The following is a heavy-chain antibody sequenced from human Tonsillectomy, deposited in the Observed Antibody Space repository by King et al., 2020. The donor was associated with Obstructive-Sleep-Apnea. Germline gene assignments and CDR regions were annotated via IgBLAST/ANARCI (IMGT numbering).Heavy chain of an antibody. CDR3: ARVFRGGGDLRNFDY. CDR2: IFYSGNT. V-gene: IGHV4-31*03. D-gene: IGHD2-21*02. CDR1: GGSISGAAYY. Sequence: LQLQESGPGLVKPSQTLSLTCTVSGGSISGAAYYWSWIRQHPGKGLEWIGYIFYSGNTYYSPSLRSRVTISVDTSKNQFSLKLNSMTAADTAVYYCARVFRGGGDLRNFDYWGQGTLVTVSS. J-gene: IGHJ4*02.